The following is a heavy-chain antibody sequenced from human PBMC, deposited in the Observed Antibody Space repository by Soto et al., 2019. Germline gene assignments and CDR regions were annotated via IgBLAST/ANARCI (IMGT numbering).Heavy chain of an antibody. CDR1: GYTFTRYN. CDR3: ARVRGGGSEYFFDY. D-gene: IGHD2-15*01. V-gene: IGHV1-46*01. CDR2: INPSGGTT. J-gene: IGHJ4*02. Sequence: QVQLVQSGAEVKKPGASVKVSCKASGYTFTRYNVHWVRQAPGQGLEWMAIINPSGGTTYYVQKFEGRGPLTTDTSTSTVYMELSSLRSDDTAVYYCARVRGGGSEYFFDYWGQGTLVTVSS.